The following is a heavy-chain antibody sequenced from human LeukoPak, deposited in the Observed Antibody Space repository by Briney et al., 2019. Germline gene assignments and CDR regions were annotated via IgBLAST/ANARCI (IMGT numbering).Heavy chain of an antibody. CDR2: SYHSGSI. D-gene: IGHD6-6*01. V-gene: IGHV4-38-2*02. J-gene: IGHJ4*02. CDR3: ARGGIAARPVDY. CDR1: GYSISSGYY. Sequence: SETLSLTCTVSGYSISSGYYWAWIRQPPGKGLEWIGSSYHSGSIYYNPSLKSRVTISVDTSKNQFSLKLSSVTAADTAVYYCARGGIAARPVDYWGQGTLVTVSS.